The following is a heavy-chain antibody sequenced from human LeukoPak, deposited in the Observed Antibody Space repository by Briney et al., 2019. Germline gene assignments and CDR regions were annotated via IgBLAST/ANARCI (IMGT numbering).Heavy chain of an antibody. V-gene: IGHV3-23*01. J-gene: IGHJ4*02. CDR1: GFTFSSYA. CDR3: AKDTELKYYYDSSGYIDY. D-gene: IGHD3-22*01. Sequence: GGSLRLSCAASGFTFSSYAMSWVRQAPGKGLEWVSAISGSGGSTYYADSVKGRFTISRDNSKNTLYLQMNSLRAEDTAVYYCAKDTELKYYYDSSGYIDYWGQGTLVTVSS. CDR2: ISGSGGST.